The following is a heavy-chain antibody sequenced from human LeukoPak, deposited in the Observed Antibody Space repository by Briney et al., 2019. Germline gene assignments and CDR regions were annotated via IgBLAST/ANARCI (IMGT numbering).Heavy chain of an antibody. V-gene: IGHV3-48*03. CDR1: GFTFSSYE. CDR2: ISSSGSTI. CDR3: AKAPVTTCSGAYCYPFDY. Sequence: GGSLRLSCAASGFTFSSYEMNWVRQAPGKGLEWVSYISSSGSTIYYADSVKGRFTISRDNAKNSLYLQMSSLTAGDAAVYYCAKAPVTTCSGAYCYPFDYWSQGTLVTVSS. D-gene: IGHD2-15*01. J-gene: IGHJ4*02.